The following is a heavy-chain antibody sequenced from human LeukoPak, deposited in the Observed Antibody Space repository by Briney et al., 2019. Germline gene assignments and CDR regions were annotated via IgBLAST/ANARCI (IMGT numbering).Heavy chain of an antibody. D-gene: IGHD3-22*01. CDR3: ARVPVVVIRYYFDY. CDR1: GGSFSGYY. Sequence: SETLSLTCAVYGGSFSGYYWSWIRQPPGKGLEWIGEINHSGSTNYNPSLKSRVTISVDTSKNQFSLKLSSVTAADTAVYYCARVPVVVIRYYFDYWGREPWSPSPQ. V-gene: IGHV4-34*01. J-gene: IGHJ4*02. CDR2: INHSGST.